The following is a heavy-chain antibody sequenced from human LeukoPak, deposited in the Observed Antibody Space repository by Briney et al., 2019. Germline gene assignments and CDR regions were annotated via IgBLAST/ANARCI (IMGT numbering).Heavy chain of an antibody. CDR3: ARRLTYDSRAYYCLDY. V-gene: IGHV5-51*01. J-gene: IGHJ4*02. Sequence: GESLKISCKGSGYSFTTYWIGWVRQMPGRGLEWMGIIYPGDSDTRYSPSFQGQVTISADKSISTAYLQWSSLKASDTAMYYCARRLTYDSRAYYCLDYWGQGTLVTVSS. CDR2: IYPGDSDT. CDR1: GYSFTTYW. D-gene: IGHD3-22*01.